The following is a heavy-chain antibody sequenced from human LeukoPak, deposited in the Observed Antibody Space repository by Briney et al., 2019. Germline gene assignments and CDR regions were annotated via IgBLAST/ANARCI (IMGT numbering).Heavy chain of an antibody. V-gene: IGHV3-30*03. J-gene: IGHJ4*02. CDR2: ISYDGRHE. Sequence: GRCLRLSCVGSGFSFSNYGMHWVRQATRQGLEWVAVISYDGRHEYYVDSVKGRFTISRDNSKNTLYLQMNSLRPEDTAVYCCVRAPWGCSSGNCYSEYWGQGTLVTVSS. CDR3: VRAPWGCSSGNCYSEY. D-gene: IGHD2-15*01. CDR1: GFSFSNYG.